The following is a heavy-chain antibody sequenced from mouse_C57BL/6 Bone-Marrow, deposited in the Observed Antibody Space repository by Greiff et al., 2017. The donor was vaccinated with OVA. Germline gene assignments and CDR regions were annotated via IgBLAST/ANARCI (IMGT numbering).Heavy chain of an antibody. CDR2: IDPSDSYP. Sequence: QFQLQQPGAELLMPGSSVNLSCKASGYTFTSYWMHLVKQRPGQGLEWIGEIDPSDSYPNYNQKFKGKSTLTVDKSSSTAYMQLSSLTSEDSAVYYCARRGPKYAMDYWGQGTSVTVSS. CDR1: GYTFTSYW. V-gene: IGHV1-69*01. J-gene: IGHJ4*01. CDR3: ARRGPKYAMDY.